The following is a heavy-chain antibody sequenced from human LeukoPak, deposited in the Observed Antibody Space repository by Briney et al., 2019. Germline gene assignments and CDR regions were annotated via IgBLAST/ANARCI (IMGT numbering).Heavy chain of an antibody. Sequence: PSETLSLTCTVSGGSISSYYWSWIRQAPGKGLEWIGNIYYSGSTNYNSSLKSRVTISIDRAKNQFSLKLNSVTAADTAVYYCARDATGANWYFDLWGRGTLVTVSS. CDR3: ARDATGANWYFDL. CDR1: GGSISSYY. CDR2: IYYSGST. J-gene: IGHJ2*01. V-gene: IGHV4-59*01.